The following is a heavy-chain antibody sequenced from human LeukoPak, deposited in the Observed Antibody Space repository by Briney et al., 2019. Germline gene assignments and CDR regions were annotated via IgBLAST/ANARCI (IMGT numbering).Heavy chain of an antibody. CDR2: ISSSSSTI. V-gene: IGHV3-48*01. J-gene: IGHJ4*02. CDR1: GFTFDDYA. D-gene: IGHD5-24*01. Sequence: GGSLRLSCAASGFTFDDYAMHWVRQAPGKGLEWVSYISSSSSTIYYADSVKGRFTISRDNAKNSLYLQMNSLRAEDTAVYYCARLREMATIQPLDYWGQGTLVTVSS. CDR3: ARLREMATIQPLDY.